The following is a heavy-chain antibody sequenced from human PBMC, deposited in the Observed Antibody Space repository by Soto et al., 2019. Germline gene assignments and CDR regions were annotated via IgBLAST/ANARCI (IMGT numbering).Heavy chain of an antibody. CDR3: ARQLGLDWLQIDD. J-gene: IGHJ4*01. CDR1: GYTFTSNS. CDR2: ISAYNGNT. V-gene: IGHV1-18*01. D-gene: IGHD3-3*01. Sequence: ASVKVSCKASGYTFTSNSITWVRQAPGQGLEWMGWISAYNGNTNSAQKFQGRVTMTTDTSTSTTYMELRSLRSDATAVFYCARQLGLDWLQIDDWGQGTLVPFSS.